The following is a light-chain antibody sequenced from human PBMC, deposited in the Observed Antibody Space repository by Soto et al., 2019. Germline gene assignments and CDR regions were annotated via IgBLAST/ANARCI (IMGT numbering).Light chain of an antibody. J-gene: IGLJ2*01. Sequence: QPVLTQSLSASASLGASVKLTCTLSSGHSTYAIAWHQQQPEKGPRYLMKVNSDGSHSKGDGIPDRFSGSSSRAERYLTISSLQSEDEADYYCQTWGTGIQVFGGGTKLTVL. CDR2: VNSDGSH. CDR3: QTWGTGIQV. CDR1: SGHSTYA. V-gene: IGLV4-69*01.